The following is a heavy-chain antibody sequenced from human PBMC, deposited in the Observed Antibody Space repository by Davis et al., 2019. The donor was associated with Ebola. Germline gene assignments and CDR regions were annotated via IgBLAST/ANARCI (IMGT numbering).Heavy chain of an antibody. Sequence: MPSETLSLTCTVSGVSISSSSYYWGWIRQPPGKGLEWIGSIYYGGSTYYNPSLKSRVTISVDTSKNQFSLKLSSVTAADTAVYYCAREVYSVYYFDYWGQGTLVTVSS. CDR1: GVSISSSSYY. V-gene: IGHV4-39*01. D-gene: IGHD5/OR15-5a*01. CDR3: AREVYSVYYFDY. CDR2: IYYGGST. J-gene: IGHJ4*02.